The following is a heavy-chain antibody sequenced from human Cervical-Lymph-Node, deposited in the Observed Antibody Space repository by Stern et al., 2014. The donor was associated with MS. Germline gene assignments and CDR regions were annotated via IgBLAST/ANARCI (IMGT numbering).Heavy chain of an antibody. CDR3: ARVPAAGHFDY. CDR2: IDPGDADT. J-gene: IGHJ4*02. Sequence: QVQLVQSGAEVKQPGASVTVSCKASGYTLTTYYIHWVRQAPGQGLEMMGIIDPGDADTSYAQKFQGRVTMTRDTSTSTVYMELSSLRSEDTAVYYCARVPAAGHFDYWGQGTLITVSS. D-gene: IGHD6-25*01. CDR1: GYTLTTYY. V-gene: IGHV1-46*01.